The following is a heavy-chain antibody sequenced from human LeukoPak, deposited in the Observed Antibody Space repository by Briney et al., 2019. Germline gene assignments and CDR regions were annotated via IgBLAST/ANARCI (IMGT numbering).Heavy chain of an antibody. CDR1: GYTFTAYH. V-gene: IGHV1-2*02. CDR2: INPNSGGT. Sequence: ASVKVSCKASGYTFTAYHMHWVRQAPGQGLEWMGWINPNSGGTNYAQKFQGRVTMTRDTSISTAYMELSRLRSDDTAMYYCAILLSALETKPWGQGTQVTVSS. D-gene: IGHD3-10*01. CDR3: AILLSALETKP. J-gene: IGHJ5*02.